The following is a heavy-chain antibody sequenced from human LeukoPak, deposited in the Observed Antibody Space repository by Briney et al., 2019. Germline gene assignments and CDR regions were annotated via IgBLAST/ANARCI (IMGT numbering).Heavy chain of an antibody. V-gene: IGHV4-39*07. CDR3: ARGGGYCTNNVCPPWFDP. J-gene: IGHJ5*02. D-gene: IGHD2-8*01. CDR1: GGSISSGDYH. CDR2: INHSGST. Sequence: SETLSLTCTVSGGSISSGDYHWSWIRQPPGKGLEWIGEINHSGSTHYSPSLKSRLSISVDPSKNQFSLKLSSVTAADTAVYYCARGGGYCTNNVCPPWFDPWGQGALVTVSS.